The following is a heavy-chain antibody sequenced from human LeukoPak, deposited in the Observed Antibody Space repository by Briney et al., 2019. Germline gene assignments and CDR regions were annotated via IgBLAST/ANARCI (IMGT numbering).Heavy chain of an antibody. CDR2: INHSGST. CDR3: ARARGTFSLDAFDI. CDR1: GGSFSGYY. V-gene: IGHV4-34*01. J-gene: IGHJ3*02. D-gene: IGHD3-16*01. Sequence: SETLSLTCAVYGGSFSGYYWSWIRQPPGKGLEWIGEINHSGSTNYNPSLKSRVTISVDTSKDQFSLKLSSVTAADTAVYYCARARGTFSLDAFDIWGQGTMVTVSS.